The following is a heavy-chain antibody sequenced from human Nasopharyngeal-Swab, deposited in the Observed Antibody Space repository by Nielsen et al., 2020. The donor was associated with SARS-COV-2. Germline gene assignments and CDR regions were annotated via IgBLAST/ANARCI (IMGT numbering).Heavy chain of an antibody. CDR1: GFTFSSYA. D-gene: IGHD2-15*01. V-gene: IGHV3-23*01. CDR2: ISGSGGST. J-gene: IGHJ6*03. CDR3: AKLGCSGGSCYRMLDYYYYYMDV. Sequence: GESLKISCAASGFTFSSYAMSWVRQAPGKGLEWVSAISGSGGSTYYADSVKGRFTISRDNSKNTLYLQMNSLRAEDTAVYYCAKLGCSGGSCYRMLDYYYYYMDVWGKGTTVTASS.